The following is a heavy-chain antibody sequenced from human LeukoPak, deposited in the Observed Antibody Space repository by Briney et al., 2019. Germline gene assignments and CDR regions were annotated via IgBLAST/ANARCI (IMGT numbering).Heavy chain of an antibody. Sequence: PGGSLRLSCAASGITFSTYAMTWLRQAPGKGLEWVSGISGSSGRTYYADSVKGRFTISRDNSKNTLYLQMNSLRAEDTAVYYCAKGSFDPVMRPYYFDYSGQGTLVSVSS. J-gene: IGHJ4*02. D-gene: IGHD2-8*01. V-gene: IGHV3-23*01. CDR1: GITFSTYA. CDR2: ISGSSGRT. CDR3: AKGSFDPVMRPYYFDY.